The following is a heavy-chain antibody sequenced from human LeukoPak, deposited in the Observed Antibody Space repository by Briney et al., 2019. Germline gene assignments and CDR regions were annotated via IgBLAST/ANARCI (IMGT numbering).Heavy chain of an antibody. CDR1: EYTFTSNY. J-gene: IGHJ4*02. Sequence: GASVKVSCKASEYTFTSNYVHWVRQAPGQGLEWVGMIYPRDGSTSYAQKFQGRVIVSRDTSTSTVHMELSGLRSEDTAVYYCARDQEGFDYWGQGTLVTVSS. V-gene: IGHV1-46*01. CDR3: ARDQEGFDY. CDR2: IYPRDGST.